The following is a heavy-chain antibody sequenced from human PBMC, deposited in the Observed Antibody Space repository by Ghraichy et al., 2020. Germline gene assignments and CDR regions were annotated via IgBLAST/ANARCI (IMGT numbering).Heavy chain of an antibody. Sequence: GGSLRLSCVASGFGFDSYVMHWVRQAPGRGLEWVAIIWFDGDKKYYGDSVKGRFTISRDSSNKVVYLQMNSLRGEDTGVYYCAKAQEPYYNYWTGALDNGGQGTQVTVSS. CDR3: AKAQEPYYNYWTGALDN. CDR1: GFGFDSYV. D-gene: IGHD3-3*01. CDR2: IWFDGDKK. V-gene: IGHV3-33*06. J-gene: IGHJ4*02.